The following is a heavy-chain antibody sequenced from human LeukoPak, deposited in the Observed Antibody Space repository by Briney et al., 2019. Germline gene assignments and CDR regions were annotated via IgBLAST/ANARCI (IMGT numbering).Heavy chain of an antibody. CDR1: GGSITNYY. CDR2: VHSSRGS. J-gene: IGHJ4*02. V-gene: IGHV4-4*07. D-gene: IGHD1-7*01. CDR3: ARENWNYGEDF. Sequence: SETLPLTCTVSGGSITNYYWSWIRQPAGKGLEWIGRVHSSRGSNYNPSLKSRVTMSVDTSKSQVSLKLISVTAADTAVYYCARENWNYGEDFWGQGTLVTVSS.